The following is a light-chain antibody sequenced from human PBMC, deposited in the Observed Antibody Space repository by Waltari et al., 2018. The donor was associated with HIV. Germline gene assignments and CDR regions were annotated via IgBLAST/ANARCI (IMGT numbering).Light chain of an antibody. V-gene: IGLV2-23*02. CDR3: CSYAGSSTYV. CDR2: EVS. Sequence: QSALTQPASVSGSPGQSITISCTGTSSDVGRYNPVSWYQQHPGKAPQLMIYEVSKRPSGVSNRFSGSKSGNTASLTISGLQAEDEADYYCCSYAGSSTYVFGTGTKVTVL. CDR1: SSDVGRYNP. J-gene: IGLJ1*01.